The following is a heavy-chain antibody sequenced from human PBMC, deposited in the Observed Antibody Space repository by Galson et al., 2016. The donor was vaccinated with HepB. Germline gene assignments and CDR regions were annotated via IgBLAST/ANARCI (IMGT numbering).Heavy chain of an antibody. V-gene: IGHV3-73*01. CDR2: IRSKANNYAT. CDR3: ASLRFKGFDL. Sequence: SLRLSCAASGFTFSGSAMHWVRQASGKGLEWVGRIRSKANNYATAYAASVKGRFTISRDNSKNTLYLQMNSLRAEDTAVYYCASLRFKGFDLWGRGTLVTVSS. D-gene: IGHD3-3*01. J-gene: IGHJ2*01. CDR1: GFTFSGSA.